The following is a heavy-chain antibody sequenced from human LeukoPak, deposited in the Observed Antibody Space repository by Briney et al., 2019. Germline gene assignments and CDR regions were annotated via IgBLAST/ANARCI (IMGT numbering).Heavy chain of an antibody. V-gene: IGHV3-15*01. CDR2: IKSKTDGGTT. CDR3: LVAFYDPSPPPHYYYGMDV. D-gene: IGHD5/OR15-5a*01. CDR1: GFTFSGSA. J-gene: IGHJ6*02. Sequence: GGSLRLSCAASGFTFSGSAMHWVRQAPGKGLEWVGRIKSKTDGGTTDYAAPVKGRFTISRDDSKNTLYLQMNSLKTEDTAVYYCLVAFYDPSPPPHYYYGMDVWGQGTTVTVSS.